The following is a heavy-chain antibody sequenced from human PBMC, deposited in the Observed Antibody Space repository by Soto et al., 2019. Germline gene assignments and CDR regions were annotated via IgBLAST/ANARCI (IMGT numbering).Heavy chain of an antibody. CDR3: ARLEGLATISYYFDF. V-gene: IGHV4-59*08. Sequence: PSETLSLTCTVSGGSISSYYWSWIRQPPGKGLEWIGYIYYSGSTNYNPSLKSRVTISGDTSKNQFSLKLNSVTAADTAVYFCARLEGLATISYYFDFWGPGALVTVSS. D-gene: IGHD5-12*01. J-gene: IGHJ4*02. CDR1: GGSISSYY. CDR2: IYYSGST.